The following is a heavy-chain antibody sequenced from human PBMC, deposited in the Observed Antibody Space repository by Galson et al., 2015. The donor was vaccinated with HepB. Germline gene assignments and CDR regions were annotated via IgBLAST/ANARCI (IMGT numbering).Heavy chain of an antibody. CDR3: ARDQAAVDHYYYDGLDV. CDR1: GFTFSSYG. CDR2: ISYDGSNK. J-gene: IGHJ6*02. Sequence: SLRLSCAASGFTFSSYGMHWVRQAPGKGLEWVAVISYDGSNKYYPDSVKGRFTISRDNSKNTLYLQMNSLRAEDTAVYYCARDQAAVDHYYYDGLDVWGQGTAVTVSS. D-gene: IGHD6-13*01. V-gene: IGHV3-30*03.